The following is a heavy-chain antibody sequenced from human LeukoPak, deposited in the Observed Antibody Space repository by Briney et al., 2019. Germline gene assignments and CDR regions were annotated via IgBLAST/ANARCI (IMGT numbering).Heavy chain of an antibody. CDR3: FVGPHPYDAWDWPPS. CDR2: IYSGGSI. J-gene: IGHJ4*02. V-gene: IGHV3-66*01. D-gene: IGHD3/OR15-3a*01. Sequence: PGGSLRLSCEASGFMASNNYMSWVRQAPGKGLEWVSVIYSGGSIYYADFVKGRFTISRDSSKNTLYLQMNNLRAEDTAVYYCFVGPHPYDAWDWPPSWVQGTLVTVS. CDR1: GFMASNNY.